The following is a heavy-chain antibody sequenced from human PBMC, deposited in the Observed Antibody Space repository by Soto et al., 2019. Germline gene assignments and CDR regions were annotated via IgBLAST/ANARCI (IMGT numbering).Heavy chain of an antibody. CDR1: GFTFSSYD. CDR2: IGTAGDT. J-gene: IGHJ3*02. Sequence: GGSLRLSCAASGFTFSSYDMHWVRQATGKGLEWVSAIGTAGDTYYPGSVKGRFTISRENAKNSLYLQMNSLRAGDTAVYYCARSIAAAGLGAFDIWGQGTMVTVSS. V-gene: IGHV3-13*01. CDR3: ARSIAAAGLGAFDI. D-gene: IGHD6-13*01.